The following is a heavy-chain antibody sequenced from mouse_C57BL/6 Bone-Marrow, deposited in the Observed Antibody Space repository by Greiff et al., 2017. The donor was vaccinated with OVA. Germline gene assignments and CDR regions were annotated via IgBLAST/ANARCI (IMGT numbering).Heavy chain of an antibody. Sequence: EVQLQQSGPELVKPGASVKISCKASGYTFTDYYMNWVKQSHGKSLEWIGDINPNNGGTSYNQKFKGKATLTVDKSSSTAYMELRSLTSEDSAVYYCARDWDDYYAMDYWGQGTSVTVSS. J-gene: IGHJ4*01. CDR1: GYTFTDYY. D-gene: IGHD4-1*01. V-gene: IGHV1-26*01. CDR3: ARDWDDYYAMDY. CDR2: INPNNGGT.